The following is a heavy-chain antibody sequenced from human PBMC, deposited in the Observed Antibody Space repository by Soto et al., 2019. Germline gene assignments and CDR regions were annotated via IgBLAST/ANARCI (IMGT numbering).Heavy chain of an antibody. CDR3: ARARGRKGYSSSWYATYAFDI. D-gene: IGHD6-13*01. CDR1: GGTFSSYT. J-gene: IGHJ3*02. CDR2: IIPILGIA. Sequence: GASVKVSCEASGGTFSSYTLSWVRQAPGQGLEWMGRIIPILGIANYAQKFQGRVTITADKSTSTAYMELSSLRSEDTAVYYCARARGRKGYSSSWYATYAFDIWGQGTMVTVS. V-gene: IGHV1-69*02.